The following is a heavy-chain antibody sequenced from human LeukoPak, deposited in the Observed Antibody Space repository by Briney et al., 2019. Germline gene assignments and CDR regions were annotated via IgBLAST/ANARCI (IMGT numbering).Heavy chain of an antibody. V-gene: IGHV4-61*01. CDR1: GGSVSSGSYY. D-gene: IGHD2-15*01. CDR2: IYYSGIT. Sequence: SETLSLTCTVSGGSVSSGSYYWSWIRQPPGKGLECIGYIYYSGITHYNPSLKSRVAISVDTSKNQFSLKLSSVTAADTAVYYCAGMRGIPLQVVPTSYYYYGMDVWGQGTTVTVSS. J-gene: IGHJ6*02. CDR3: AGMRGIPLQVVPTSYYYYGMDV.